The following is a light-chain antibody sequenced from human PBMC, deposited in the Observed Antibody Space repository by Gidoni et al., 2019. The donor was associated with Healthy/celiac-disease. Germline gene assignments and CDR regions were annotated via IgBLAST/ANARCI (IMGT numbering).Light chain of an antibody. CDR2: YDS. J-gene: IGLJ2*01. Sequence: SYVLTQPPSVSVAPGKPARIPCVGNNIGSKSVHWYQQKPGQAPVLVIYYDSDRPSGIPERFSGSNSGNTATLTISRVEAGDEADYYCQVFESSSVYVVFGGGTKLAVL. CDR3: QVFESSSVYVV. CDR1: NIGSKS. V-gene: IGLV3-21*01.